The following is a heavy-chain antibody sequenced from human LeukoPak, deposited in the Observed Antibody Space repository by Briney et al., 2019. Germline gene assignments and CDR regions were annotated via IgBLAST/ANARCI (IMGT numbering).Heavy chain of an antibody. CDR2: ISGSGGTT. V-gene: IGHV3-23*01. D-gene: IGHD3-10*01. Sequence: GGSLRLSCAASGFTFSSYAMSWVRQAPGKGLEWVSGISGSGGTTYYADSVKGRFTISRDNSKNTLNMQMNSLRAEDTAVYYCAKDLRRFGEGGLDYWGQGTLVTVSS. CDR3: AKDLRRFGEGGLDY. CDR1: GFTFSSYA. J-gene: IGHJ4*02.